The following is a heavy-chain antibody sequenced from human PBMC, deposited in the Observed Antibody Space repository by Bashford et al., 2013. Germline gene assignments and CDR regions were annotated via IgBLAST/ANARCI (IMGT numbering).Heavy chain of an antibody. J-gene: IGHJ5*02. D-gene: IGHD6-13*01. V-gene: IGHV1-46*01. Sequence: ASVKVSCKASGYTFTTYYIHWVRQAPGQGLEWMGIINPSGGNTIYAQKFQGRVTMTRDTSTSAVYMELSSLRSEDTAVYYCTKAQSWGSGGTKSWFDPWGQGTLVTVSS. CDR2: INPSGGNT. CDR1: GYTFTTYY. CDR3: TKAQSWGSGGTKSWFDP.